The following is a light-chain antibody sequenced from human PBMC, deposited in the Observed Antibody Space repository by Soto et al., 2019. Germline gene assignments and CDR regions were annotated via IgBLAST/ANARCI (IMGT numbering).Light chain of an antibody. CDR3: QQYDNWWT. Sequence: EIIMTQSQATLSVSPGENATHSCRASQSVTTNLAWYQQKPGQPPTLLIYGASTRATGIPARFSGSGSGTELTLTISNLQSEDSAVYHCQQYDNWWTFGQGTKVDIK. J-gene: IGKJ1*01. V-gene: IGKV3-15*01. CDR2: GAS. CDR1: QSVTTN.